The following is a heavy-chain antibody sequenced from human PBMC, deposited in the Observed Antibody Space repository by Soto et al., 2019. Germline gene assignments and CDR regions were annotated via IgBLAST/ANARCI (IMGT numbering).Heavy chain of an antibody. CDR3: ARELHATRGSYYFDL. CDR1: GGSFSTYT. CDR2: IIPTFGIS. Sequence: QAQLVQSGAEVKNPGSSVNVSCRASGGSFSTYTVGWVRQVPGQGLEWMGGIIPTFGISFHAQRFQGRVTITANEPTGTVYMELKSLTSEDTAAYFCARELHATRGSYYFDLWGQGTSVIVSS. J-gene: IGHJ2*01. V-gene: IGHV1-69*01. D-gene: IGHD3-10*01.